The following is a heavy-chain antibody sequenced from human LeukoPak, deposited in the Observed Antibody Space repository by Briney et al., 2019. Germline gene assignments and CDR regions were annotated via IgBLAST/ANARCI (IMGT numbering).Heavy chain of an antibody. CDR2: ISYDGSNK. J-gene: IGHJ4*02. Sequence: PGGSLRLSCAASGFTFSSYAMHWVRQAPGKGLQWVAVISYDGSNKYYADSVKGRFTISRDNSKNTLYLQMNSLRAEDTAVYYCALIAVAGTAFDYWGQGTLVTVSS. D-gene: IGHD6-19*01. V-gene: IGHV3-30-3*01. CDR3: ALIAVAGTAFDY. CDR1: GFTFSSYA.